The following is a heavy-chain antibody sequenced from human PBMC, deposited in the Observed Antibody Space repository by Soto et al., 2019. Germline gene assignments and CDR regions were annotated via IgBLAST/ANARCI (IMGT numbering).Heavy chain of an antibody. D-gene: IGHD2-15*01. V-gene: IGHV4-39*01. CDR2: IYYLGNT. CDR3: ARFVVPATRHDDFAF. J-gene: IGHJ4*02. Sequence: SETLSLTCAVSGDSITNNNFYWGWVRQPPGKGLDWIGNIYYLGNTFYNPSLRSRVTISADTSKNQFSLNLSSVTAADTAVYYCARFVVPATRHDDFAFWAQGTLVPVS. CDR1: GDSITNNNFY.